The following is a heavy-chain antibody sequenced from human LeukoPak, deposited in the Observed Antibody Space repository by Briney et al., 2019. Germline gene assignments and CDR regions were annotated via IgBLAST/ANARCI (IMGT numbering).Heavy chain of an antibody. CDR2: IIPIFGTA. D-gene: IGHD2-15*01. Sequence: ASVKVSCKASGGTFSGYAISWVRQAPGQGLEWMGGIIPIFGTANYAQKFQGRVTITTDESTSTAYMELSSLRSEDTAVYYCARDRAGGRTWDFQHWGQGTLVTVSS. V-gene: IGHV1-69*05. CDR1: GGTFSGYA. J-gene: IGHJ1*01. CDR3: ARDRAGGRTWDFQH.